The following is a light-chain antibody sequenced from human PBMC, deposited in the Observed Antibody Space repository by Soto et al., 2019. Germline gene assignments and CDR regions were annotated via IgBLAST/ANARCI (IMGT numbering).Light chain of an antibody. CDR3: QQYNNYLLQGWT. V-gene: IGKV3-15*01. J-gene: IGKJ1*01. CDR1: QSVSSN. Sequence: EIVMTQSPATLSVSPGERATLSCRASQSVSSNLAWYQQKPGQAPRLLIYGASTMATGIPARFSGSGSGTEFTLTISSLKTVEFAVYYCQQYNNYLLQGWTFGQGTKVEIK. CDR2: GAS.